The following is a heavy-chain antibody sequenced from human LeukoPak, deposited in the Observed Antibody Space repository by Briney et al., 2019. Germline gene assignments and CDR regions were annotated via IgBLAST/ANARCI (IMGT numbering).Heavy chain of an antibody. CDR2: ISGDGGST. CDR1: GFTFDDYA. Sequence: GGSLRLSCAASGFTFDDYAMHWVRQAPGKGLKWVSLISGDGGSTYYADSVKGRFTISRDNSKNSLHLQMNSLRTEDTALYYCAKDLGVRGGSWFDPWGQGTLVTVSS. D-gene: IGHD3-10*02. J-gene: IGHJ5*02. V-gene: IGHV3-43*02. CDR3: AKDLGVRGGSWFDP.